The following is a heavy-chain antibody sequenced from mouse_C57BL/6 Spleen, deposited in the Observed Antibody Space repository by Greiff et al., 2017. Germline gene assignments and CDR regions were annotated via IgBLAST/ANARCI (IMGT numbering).Heavy chain of an antibody. CDR2: ILPGSGST. Sequence: QVQLQQSGAELMKPGASVKLSCKATGYTFTGYWIEWVKQRPGHGLEWIGEILPGSGSTNYNAKFKGKATFTADTSSNTAYMQLSSLTTEDSAIYYCARTGTSDWGQGTTLTVSS. V-gene: IGHV1-9*01. CDR1: GYTFTGYW. D-gene: IGHD4-1*01. J-gene: IGHJ2*01. CDR3: ARTGTSD.